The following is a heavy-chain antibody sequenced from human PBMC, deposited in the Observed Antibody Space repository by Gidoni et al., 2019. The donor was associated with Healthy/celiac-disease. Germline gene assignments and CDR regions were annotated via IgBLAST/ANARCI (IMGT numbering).Heavy chain of an antibody. D-gene: IGHD1-26*01. CDR1: GFTFSSYS. V-gene: IGHV3-48*02. Sequence: EVQLVESGGGLVQPGGSLRLSCAASGFTFSSYSMNWVRQAPGKGLEWVSYISSSSSTIYYADSVKGRFTISRDNAKNSLYLQMNSLRDEDTAVYYCASLSRSGSFYYYYYYMDVWGKGTTVTVSS. CDR3: ASLSRSGSFYYYYYYMDV. CDR2: ISSSSSTI. J-gene: IGHJ6*03.